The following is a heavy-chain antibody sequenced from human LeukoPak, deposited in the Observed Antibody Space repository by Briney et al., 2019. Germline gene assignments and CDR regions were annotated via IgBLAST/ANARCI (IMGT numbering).Heavy chain of an antibody. CDR2: IKQDGIEK. J-gene: IGHJ6*03. V-gene: IGHV3-7*01. CDR1: GFSFSSYW. CDR3: ARLSAYYYGSYFYYYMDV. D-gene: IGHD3-10*01. Sequence: HPGGSLRLSCAASGFSFSSYWMTWVRQAPGKGPEWVASIKQDGIEKYSVDSVKGRFTISRDNAKNSVYLQMNSLRAEDTALYYCARLSAYYYGSYFYYYMDVWGKGTTVTVSS.